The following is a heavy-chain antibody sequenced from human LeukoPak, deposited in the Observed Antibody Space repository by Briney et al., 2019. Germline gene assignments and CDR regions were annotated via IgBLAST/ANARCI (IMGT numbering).Heavy chain of an antibody. CDR2: ISSSSSYI. V-gene: IGHV3-21*01. D-gene: IGHD3-10*01. CDR1: GFTFSSYS. J-gene: IGHJ4*02. CDR3: ARDPSALWFGEFPS. Sequence: GGSLRLSCAASGFTFSSYSMNWVRQAPGKGLEWVSSISSSSSYIYYADSVKGRFTISRDNAKNSLYLQMNSLRAEDTAVYYCARDPSALWFGEFPSWGQGTLVTVSS.